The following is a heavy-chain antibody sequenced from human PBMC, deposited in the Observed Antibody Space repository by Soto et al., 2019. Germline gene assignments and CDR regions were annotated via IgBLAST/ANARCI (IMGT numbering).Heavy chain of an antibody. J-gene: IGHJ4*02. CDR2: ISAYNGNT. D-gene: IGHD3-3*01. CDR1: GYIFTSYG. CDR3: ARDFWSDLSSHGAVFDS. V-gene: IGHV1-18*01. Sequence: GASVKVSCKASGYIFTSYGISGVRQAPGQGLEWMGWISAYNGNTKYAQNLQGRVTLTTDTSTYTAYMELRSLQSDDTTVYYCARDFWSDLSSHGAVFDSWGQGALVTVSS.